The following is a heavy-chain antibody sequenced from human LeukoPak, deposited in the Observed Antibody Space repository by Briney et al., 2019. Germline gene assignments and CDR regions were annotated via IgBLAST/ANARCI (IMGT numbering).Heavy chain of an antibody. J-gene: IGHJ4*02. Sequence: GGSLRLSCAASGNYWMHWVRQVPGKGLVWVSHINSDGSWTSYADSVKGRFTNSKDNAKNTVYLQMNSLRAEDTAVYYCVSFYETYWGRGTLVTVSS. CDR3: VSFYETY. CDR1: GNYW. CDR2: INSDGSWT. D-gene: IGHD2/OR15-2a*01. V-gene: IGHV3-74*01.